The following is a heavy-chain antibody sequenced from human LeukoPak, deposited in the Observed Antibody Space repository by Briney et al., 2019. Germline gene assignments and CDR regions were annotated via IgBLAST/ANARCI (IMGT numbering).Heavy chain of an antibody. V-gene: IGHV3-23*01. D-gene: IGHD3-22*01. CDR1: GFTFSSYA. CDR3: ARDLRRRYYDSSGYQDY. J-gene: IGHJ4*02. Sequence: GGSLRLSCAASGFTFSSYAMSWVRQAPGKGLEWVSAISGSSGSTIYYADSVKGRFTISRDNAKNSLYLQMNSLRAEDTAVYYCARDLRRRYYDSSGYQDYWGQGTLVTVSS. CDR2: ISGSSGSTI.